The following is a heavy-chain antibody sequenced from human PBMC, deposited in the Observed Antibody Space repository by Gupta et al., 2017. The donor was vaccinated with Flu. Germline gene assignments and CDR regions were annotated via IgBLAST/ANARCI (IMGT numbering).Heavy chain of an antibody. CDR1: GYVFNTYG. Sequence: QVQLVQSGAEVKKPGDSVKVACKTSGYVFNTYGISWVRQAPGQGPEWMGWISVYTGHTNFAQKFQDRVTMTTDTFLSTVYMELKSLNSADTAMYYCARGVGGPLGSCTNGQCFYNWFDPWGQGTLVTVSS. CDR2: ISVYTGHT. CDR3: ARGVGGPLGSCTNGQCFYNWFDP. V-gene: IGHV1-18*01. D-gene: IGHD2-8*01. J-gene: IGHJ5*02.